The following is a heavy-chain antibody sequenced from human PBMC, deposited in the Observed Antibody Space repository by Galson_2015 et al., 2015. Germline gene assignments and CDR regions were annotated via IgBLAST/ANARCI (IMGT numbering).Heavy chain of an antibody. D-gene: IGHD4-17*01. J-gene: IGHJ4*02. Sequence: LRLSCAASGLAFSSYWMHWVRQAPGKGLVWVSRIHSDGSSTSYADSVKGRFTISIDNAKKTLYLQMNSLRAEDSAMYYCARDRFGDYATFDYWGQGTLVTVSS. CDR1: GLAFSSYW. CDR2: IHSDGSST. CDR3: ARDRFGDYATFDY. V-gene: IGHV3-74*01.